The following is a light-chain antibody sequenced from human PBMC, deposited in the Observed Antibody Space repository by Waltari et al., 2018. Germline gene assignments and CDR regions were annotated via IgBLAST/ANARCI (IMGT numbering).Light chain of an antibody. CDR1: IPDLGISKY. Sequence: QSALTQSASVSGSPGQSITIPCPGTIPDLGISKYVSWYQQHPGKAPRLIIYEVNKRPSGVSDRFSGSKSGNTASLTISGLQADDEADYYCCSYASNDVLFGGGTKVTVL. CDR3: CSYASNDVL. V-gene: IGLV2-23*02. J-gene: IGLJ2*01. CDR2: EVN.